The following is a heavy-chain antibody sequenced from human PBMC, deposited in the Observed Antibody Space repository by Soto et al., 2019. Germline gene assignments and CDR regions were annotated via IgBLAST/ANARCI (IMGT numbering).Heavy chain of an antibody. D-gene: IGHD3-16*01. Sequence: WGSLRLSCAASGFTFSSYGMHWVLQAPGKGLEWVAVISYDGSNKYYADSVKGRFTISRDNSKNTLYLQMNSLRAEDTAVYYCAKEPPTSTDAFDIWGQGTMVTVSS. CDR1: GFTFSSYG. J-gene: IGHJ3*02. CDR3: AKEPPTSTDAFDI. CDR2: ISYDGSNK. V-gene: IGHV3-30*18.